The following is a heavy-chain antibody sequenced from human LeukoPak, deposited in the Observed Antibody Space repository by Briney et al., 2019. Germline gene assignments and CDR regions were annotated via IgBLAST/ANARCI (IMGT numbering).Heavy chain of an antibody. Sequence: GGSLRLSCAASGFTFSRYTMNWVRQVPGKGLEWVSSISGTSSYRYYAESVKGRFSTSRDDATNSVYLQMNSLRVEDTAVYYCARDASPYDSINWFDPWGQGTLVTVSS. V-gene: IGHV3-21*01. CDR1: GFTFSRYT. CDR2: ISGTSSYR. CDR3: ARDASPYDSINWFDP. D-gene: IGHD3-3*01. J-gene: IGHJ5*02.